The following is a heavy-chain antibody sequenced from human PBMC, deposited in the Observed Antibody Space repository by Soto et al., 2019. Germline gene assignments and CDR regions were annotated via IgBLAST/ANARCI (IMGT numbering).Heavy chain of an antibody. CDR2: ISSSSSTI. J-gene: IGHJ5*02. V-gene: IGHV3-48*01. D-gene: IGHD6-13*01. Sequence: PGGALRLSCAASGFTYSSYRMNSVRQAPGKGLEWVSYISSSSSTIYYADSVKGRFTISRDNAKNSLYLQMNSLRAEDTAVYYCARHPERIAQIGWFDPWGQGTLVTVSS. CDR1: GFTYSSYR. CDR3: ARHPERIAQIGWFDP.